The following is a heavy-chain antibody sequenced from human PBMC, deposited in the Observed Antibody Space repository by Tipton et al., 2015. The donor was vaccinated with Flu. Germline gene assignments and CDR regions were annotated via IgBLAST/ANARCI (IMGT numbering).Heavy chain of an antibody. D-gene: IGHD7-27*01. CDR3: ASKVANWGVWEPLDY. V-gene: IGHV4-34*01. CDR1: GGSFSGYY. Sequence: LRLSCAVYGGSFSGYYWSWIRQPPGKGLEWIGEINHSGSTNYNPSLKSRVTLSADTSKNQFSLKLSSVTAADTAVYYCASKVANWGVWEPLDYWGQGTLVTVTS. J-gene: IGHJ4*02. CDR2: INHSGST.